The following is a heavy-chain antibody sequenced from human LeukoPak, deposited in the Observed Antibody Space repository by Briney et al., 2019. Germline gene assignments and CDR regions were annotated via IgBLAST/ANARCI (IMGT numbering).Heavy chain of an antibody. D-gene: IGHD2-15*01. V-gene: IGHV3-30*04. CDR1: GFTFSSYA. CDR2: ISYDGSNK. Sequence: GGSLRLSCGASGFTFSSYAMHWVRQAPGKWLEWVAVISYDGSNKYYADSVKGRFTISRDNSKNTLYLQMNSLRAEDTAVYYCARDRAVVVVAALFDPWGQGTLVTVSS. CDR3: ARDRAVVVVAALFDP. J-gene: IGHJ5*02.